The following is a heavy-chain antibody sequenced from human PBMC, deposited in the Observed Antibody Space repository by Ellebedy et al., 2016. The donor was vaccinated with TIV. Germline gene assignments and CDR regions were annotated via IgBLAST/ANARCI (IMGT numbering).Heavy chain of an antibody. CDR1: GGSISSYH. Sequence: SETLSLTCTVSGGSISSYHWSWIRQPPGKGLEWIGYIYHSGTTKYNPSLKSRVTISVDTSRNQFSLKLSSVTAADTAVYYCARLKALRDISMYNYFDSWGQGTLVTVSA. D-gene: IGHD3-16*01. J-gene: IGHJ5*01. CDR2: IYHSGTT. V-gene: IGHV4-59*01. CDR3: ARLKALRDISMYNYFDS.